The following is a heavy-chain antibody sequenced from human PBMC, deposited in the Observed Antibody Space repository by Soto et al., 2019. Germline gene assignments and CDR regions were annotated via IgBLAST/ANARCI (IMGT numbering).Heavy chain of an antibody. V-gene: IGHV4-39*01. CDR3: ARQGEYSGSYYSALDI. J-gene: IGHJ3*02. Sequence: QLQLQESGPGLVKPSETLSLTCTVSGGSISSSSYFWGWIRQPPGKGLEWIGCIYYSGSTYYNPFRKSRVTISVDTSKNQISMRLRSVTGADTAVYYCARQGEYSGSYYSALDIWGQGTMVTVSS. D-gene: IGHD1-26*01. CDR2: IYYSGST. CDR1: GGSISSSSYF.